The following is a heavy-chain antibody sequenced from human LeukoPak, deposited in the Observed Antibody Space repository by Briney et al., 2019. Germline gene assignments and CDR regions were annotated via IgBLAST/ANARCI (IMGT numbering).Heavy chain of an antibody. D-gene: IGHD3-10*01. CDR3: ARDITMVRGVIGAYYYYGMDV. J-gene: IGHJ6*04. Sequence: GRSLRLSCAASGFTFSSYAMHWVRQAPGKGLEWVAVISYGGSNKYYADSVKGRFTISRDNSKNTLYLQMNSLRAEDTAVYYCARDITMVRGVIGAYYYYGMDVWGKGTTVTVSS. CDR1: GFTFSSYA. V-gene: IGHV3-30*04. CDR2: ISYGGSNK.